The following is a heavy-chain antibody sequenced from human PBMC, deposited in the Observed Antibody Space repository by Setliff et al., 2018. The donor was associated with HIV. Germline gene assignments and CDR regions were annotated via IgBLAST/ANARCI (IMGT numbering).Heavy chain of an antibody. CDR2: VHNSAGS. CDR3: ARGGSYDTFDY. V-gene: IGHV4-59*10. J-gene: IGHJ4*02. Sequence: PSETLSLTCAVSGDSVSGYYWSWIRQPAGRGLEWIGRVHNSAGSNYNPSLKGRVAMSVDTAKNQFSLKLTSVSAADTAVYYCARGGSYDTFDYWGQGTLVTVSS. D-gene: IGHD3-22*01. CDR1: GDSVSGYY.